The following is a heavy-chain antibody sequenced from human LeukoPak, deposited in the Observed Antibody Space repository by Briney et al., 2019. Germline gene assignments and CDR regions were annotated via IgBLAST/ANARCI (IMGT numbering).Heavy chain of an antibody. Sequence: GGSLRLSCAASGFTFSSYGMHWVRQAPGKGLEWVAFIRYDGSNKYYADSVKGRFTISRDNSKNTLYLQMNSLRAEDTAVYYCAKGDYDFWSGPVDYWGQGTLVTVSS. V-gene: IGHV3-30*02. CDR1: GFTFSSYG. D-gene: IGHD3-3*01. CDR2: IRYDGSNK. CDR3: AKGDYDFWSGPVDY. J-gene: IGHJ4*02.